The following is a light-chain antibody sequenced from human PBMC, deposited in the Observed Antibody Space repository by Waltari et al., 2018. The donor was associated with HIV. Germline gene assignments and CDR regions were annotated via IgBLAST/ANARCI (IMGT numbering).Light chain of an antibody. V-gene: IGLV2-14*03. J-gene: IGLJ3*02. CDR2: DVS. CDR1: STDVVGYNF. Sequence: QSALTQPASVSGSPGQSITISCTGTSTDVVGYNFVSWYQHHPGKAPKLMIFDVSNRASGVSNRFSGSKSGNTASLTISGLQAEDEADYYCSSYTSINTWVFGTGTKLTVL. CDR3: SSYTSINTWV.